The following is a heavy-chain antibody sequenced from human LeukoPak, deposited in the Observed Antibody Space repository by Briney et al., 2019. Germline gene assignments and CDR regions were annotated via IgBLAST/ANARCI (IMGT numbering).Heavy chain of an antibody. V-gene: IGHV4-34*01. J-gene: IGHJ4*02. CDR1: GGSLSGYY. Sequence: PSETLSLTCAVYGGSLSGYYWSWIRQPPGKGLEWIGEINHSGSTNYNPSLKSRVTISVDTSKNQFSLKLSSVTAADTAVYYCARGITMIVVNWGQGTLVTVSS. CDR3: ARGITMIVVN. CDR2: INHSGST. D-gene: IGHD3-22*01.